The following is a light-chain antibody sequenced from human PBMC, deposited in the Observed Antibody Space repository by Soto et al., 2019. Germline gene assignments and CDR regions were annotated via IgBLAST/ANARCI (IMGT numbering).Light chain of an antibody. J-gene: IGKJ2*01. V-gene: IGKV1-5*01. CDR1: QSISTW. CDR3: QPDYSYPYS. Sequence: DIQMTQSPSTVSASVGDAVTITCRASQSISTWLAWYQQKPGKAPNLLIYDASTLESGGPSGFSGSGSGTEFTLTISSLQPDDSATYYCQPDYSYPYSFGQGTKLEIK. CDR2: DAS.